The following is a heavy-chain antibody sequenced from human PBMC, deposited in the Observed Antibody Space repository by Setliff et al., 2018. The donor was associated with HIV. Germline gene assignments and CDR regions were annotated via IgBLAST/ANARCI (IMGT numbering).Heavy chain of an antibody. Sequence: QPGGSLRLSCAASGFTFSSYAMHWVRQAPGKGLEWVAVISYDGSNKYYADSVKGRFTISRDNSKNTLYLQMNSLRAEDTAVYYCARGSDCSGGSCAGGAFDIWGQGTMVTVSS. CDR1: GFTFSSYA. CDR3: ARGSDCSGGSCAGGAFDI. V-gene: IGHV3-30*04. CDR2: ISYDGSNK. D-gene: IGHD2-15*01. J-gene: IGHJ3*02.